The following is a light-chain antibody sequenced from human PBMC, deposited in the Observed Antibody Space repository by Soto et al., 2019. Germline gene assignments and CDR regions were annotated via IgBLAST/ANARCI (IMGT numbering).Light chain of an antibody. CDR2: GKS. J-gene: IGKJ1*01. CDR1: QIITNL. Sequence: DMQMTQSPSSLSASVGDRVTITCRGSQIITNLLNWYQHKPGQAPKLLSYGKSSLLTGVPSTFRGSGSGTDFTLTISGRQLEDFATYYCQQTYSSLWTFGQGTTVENK. V-gene: IGKV1-39*01. CDR3: QQTYSSLWT.